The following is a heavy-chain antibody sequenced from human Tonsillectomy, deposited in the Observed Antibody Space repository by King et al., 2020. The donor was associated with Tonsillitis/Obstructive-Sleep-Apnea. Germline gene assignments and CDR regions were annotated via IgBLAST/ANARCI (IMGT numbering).Heavy chain of an antibody. CDR3: AREGSGRESCGYNWFDT. V-gene: IGHV1-69*09. CDR1: GGTFSSYA. Sequence: QLVQSGAEVKKPGSSVKVSCKASGGTFSSYAVSWVRQAPGQGLEWMGRIVPMVGIPQDARKFAQNFQDRVTITADKSTSTAYMELSSLRSGDTAVYYCAREGSGRESCGYNWFDTWGQGSLVTVSS. D-gene: IGHD2-15*01. J-gene: IGHJ5*02. CDR2: IVPMVGIPQDAR.